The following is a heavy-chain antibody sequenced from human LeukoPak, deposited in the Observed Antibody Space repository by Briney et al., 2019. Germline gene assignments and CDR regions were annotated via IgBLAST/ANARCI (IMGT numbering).Heavy chain of an antibody. CDR3: ARAQYGDYSAWFDP. D-gene: IGHD4-17*01. Sequence: ASVKVSCKASGYTFTGYYRHWVRQAPGQGLEWMGWINPNSGGTNYAQKFQGRVTMTRDTSISTAYMELSRLRSDDTAVYYCARAQYGDYSAWFDPWGQGTLVTVSS. J-gene: IGHJ5*02. CDR1: GYTFTGYY. V-gene: IGHV1-2*02. CDR2: INPNSGGT.